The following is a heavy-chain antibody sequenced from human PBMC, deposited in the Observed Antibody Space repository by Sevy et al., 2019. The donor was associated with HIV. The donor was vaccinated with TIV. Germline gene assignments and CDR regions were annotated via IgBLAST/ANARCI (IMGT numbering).Heavy chain of an antibody. D-gene: IGHD3-10*01. CDR3: AREIREFLSPTCFDS. V-gene: IGHV3-11*06. CDR2: ISSSSTYT. Sequence: GGSLRLSCAASGFTFSDYYMSWIRQAPGKGLEWIAYISSSSTYTNYTDSVKGRFTISRDNAKNSLYLQMNSLRAEETAIYYCAREIREFLSPTCFDSWGQGTLVTVSS. CDR1: GFTFSDYY. J-gene: IGHJ5*01.